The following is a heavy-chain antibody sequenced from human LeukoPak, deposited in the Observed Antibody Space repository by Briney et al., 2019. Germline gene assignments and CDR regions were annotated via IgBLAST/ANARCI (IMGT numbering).Heavy chain of an antibody. D-gene: IGHD1-26*01. CDR1: GFTFSSYA. V-gene: IGHV3-23*01. CDR2: ISGSGGST. CDR3: AKETGRWELE. J-gene: IGHJ4*02. Sequence: PGGSLRLSCAASGFTFSSYAMSWVRQAPGKGLEWVSGISGSGGSTYYADSVRGRFTISRDNSKNTLYLQMNSLRGEDTAVYYCAKETGRWELEWGQGTLVTVSS.